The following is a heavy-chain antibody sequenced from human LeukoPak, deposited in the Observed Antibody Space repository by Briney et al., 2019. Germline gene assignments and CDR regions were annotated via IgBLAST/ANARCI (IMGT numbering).Heavy chain of an antibody. D-gene: IGHD3-10*01. J-gene: IGHJ4*02. CDR2: IFPSGGEI. CDR1: GFTFSSYG. Sequence: PGGSLRLSCAASGFTFSSYGMSWVRQAPGKGLEWVSSIFPSGGEIHYADSVKGRFTISRDNSKNTLYLQMNSLRAEDTAVYYCAKVLLWFGEFSHFDYWGQGTLVTVSS. V-gene: IGHV3-23*01. CDR3: AKVLLWFGEFSHFDY.